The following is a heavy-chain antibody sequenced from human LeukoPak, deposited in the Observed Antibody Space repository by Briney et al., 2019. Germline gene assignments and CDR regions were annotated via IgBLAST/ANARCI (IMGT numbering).Heavy chain of an antibody. V-gene: IGHV3-33*01. CDR3: ARDGGIGLDY. CDR1: GYTFXSYG. Sequence: SLRXSCXAXGYTFXSYGMHWVRQAPGKGLQWVAVIWYDESKKYYTDSVKGRFTISRDVSKNTLYLQMNSLRAEDTAMYYCARDGGIGLDYWGQGTLVTVSS. J-gene: IGHJ4*02. CDR2: IWYDESKK. D-gene: IGHD2-21*01.